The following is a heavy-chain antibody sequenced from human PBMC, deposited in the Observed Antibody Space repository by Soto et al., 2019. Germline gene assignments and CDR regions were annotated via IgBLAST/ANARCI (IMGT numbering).Heavy chain of an antibody. J-gene: IGHJ5*02. CDR3: AKDPHGDYFLNWFAP. CDR2: ISGSGGST. Sequence: PGGSLRLSCAASGFTFSSYSMNWVRQAPGKGLEWVSYISGSGGSTYYADSVKGRFTISRDNSKNTLYLQMNSLRAEDTAVYYCAKDPHGDYFLNWFAPWGKGTLVTVSS. V-gene: IGHV3-23*01. D-gene: IGHD4-17*01. CDR1: GFTFSSYS.